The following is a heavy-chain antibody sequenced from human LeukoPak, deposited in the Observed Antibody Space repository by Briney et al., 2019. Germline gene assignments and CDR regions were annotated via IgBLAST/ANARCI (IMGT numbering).Heavy chain of an antibody. V-gene: IGHV3-7*01. D-gene: IGHD6-19*01. CDR3: ARDSRIAWSEDFQH. Sequence: GGTLRLSCAASGFTFSNYWMTWVRQAPGKGLEGVANIKQDGSENSYMDSVKGRFTIPRATAKRSLYLQLNSLRVEHMAVYNFARDSRIAWSEDFQHWGQGTLVTVSS. J-gene: IGHJ1*01. CDR1: GFTFSNYW. CDR2: IKQDGSEN.